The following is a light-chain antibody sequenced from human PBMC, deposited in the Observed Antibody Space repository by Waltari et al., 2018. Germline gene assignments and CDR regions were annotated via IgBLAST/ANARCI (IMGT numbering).Light chain of an antibody. CDR1: SSDVVGYNH. V-gene: IGLV2-14*01. J-gene: IGLJ3*02. CDR3: TSYTSISTRV. Sequence: QSALTPPASVSGSPGQSITLSCTGTSSDVVGYNHVSWSQHLPGKTPKLIISEVSNRPSGVSDRFSGSKSGNTASLTISGLQAEDEADYYCTSYTSISTRVFGGGTKLTVL. CDR2: EVS.